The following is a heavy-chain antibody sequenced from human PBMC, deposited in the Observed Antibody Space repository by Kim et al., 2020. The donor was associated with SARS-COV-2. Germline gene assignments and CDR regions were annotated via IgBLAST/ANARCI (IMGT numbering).Heavy chain of an antibody. CDR3: ARDSTVTTLGMGFDY. V-gene: IGHV3-30*04. CDR2: ISYDGSNK. CDR1: GFTFSSYA. J-gene: IGHJ4*02. D-gene: IGHD4-17*01. Sequence: GGSLRLSCAASGFTFSSYAMHWVRQAPGKGLEWVAVISYDGSNKYYADSVKGRFTISRDNSKNTLYLQMNSLRAEDTAVYYCARDSTVTTLGMGFDYWGQGTLVTVSS.